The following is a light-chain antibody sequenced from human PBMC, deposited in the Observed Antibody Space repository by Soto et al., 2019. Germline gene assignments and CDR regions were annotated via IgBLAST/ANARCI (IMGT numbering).Light chain of an antibody. V-gene: IGLV2-14*01. CDR3: SSYRTGGPFV. CDR1: SSDVGGYNY. CDR2: EVS. Sequence: QSALTQPASVSGSPGQSIAISCTGISSDVGGYNYVSWYQQLPGKAPKLLISEVSNRPSGVSHRFSGSKSGNTASLTISGLQAEDEADYYCSSYRTGGPFVFGTGTKLTVL. J-gene: IGLJ1*01.